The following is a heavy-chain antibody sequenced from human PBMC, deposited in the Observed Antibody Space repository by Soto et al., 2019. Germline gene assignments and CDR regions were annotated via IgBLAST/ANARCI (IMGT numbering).Heavy chain of an antibody. CDR2: ISYDGSNK. V-gene: IGHV3-30-3*01. D-gene: IGHD2-2*02. J-gene: IGHJ6*02. Sequence: PGGSLRLSCAASGFTFSSYAMHWVRQAPGKGLEWVAVISYDGSNKYYADSVKGRFTISRDNSKNTLCLQMNSLRAEDTAVYYCAREFYCSSTSCYTDYYYGMDVWGQGTTVTVSS. CDR3: AREFYCSSTSCYTDYYYGMDV. CDR1: GFTFSSYA.